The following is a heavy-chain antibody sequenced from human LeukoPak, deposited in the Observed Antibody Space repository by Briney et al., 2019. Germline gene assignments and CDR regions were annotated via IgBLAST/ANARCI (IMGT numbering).Heavy chain of an antibody. CDR2: IYLDGST. CDR1: GGSITSGDFA. J-gene: IGHJ4*02. D-gene: IGHD5-24*01. CDR3: AREAPLRDGYNPGYFDY. V-gene: IGHV4-30-2*01. Sequence: SETLSLTCAVSGGSITSGDFAWSWIRQPPGKGLDFIGYIYLDGSTFYNPSLKSRVTISVDTSKNQFSLKLSSVTAADTAVYYCAREAPLRDGYNPGYFDYWGQETLVTVSS.